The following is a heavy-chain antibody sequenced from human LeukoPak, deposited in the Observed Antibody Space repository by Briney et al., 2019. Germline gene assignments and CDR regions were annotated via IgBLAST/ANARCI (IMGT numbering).Heavy chain of an antibody. CDR3: ARTQYYDILTGYSPFFDY. D-gene: IGHD3-9*01. CDR2: IKQNGSEK. Sequence: GGSLRLSCAASGFTFSSYWMSWVRQAPGKGLEWVANIKQNGSEKYYVDSVKGRFTISRDNANNSLYLQMNSLRAEDTAVYYCARTQYYDILTGYSPFFDYWGQGTLVTVSS. V-gene: IGHV3-7*03. CDR1: GFTFSSYW. J-gene: IGHJ4*02.